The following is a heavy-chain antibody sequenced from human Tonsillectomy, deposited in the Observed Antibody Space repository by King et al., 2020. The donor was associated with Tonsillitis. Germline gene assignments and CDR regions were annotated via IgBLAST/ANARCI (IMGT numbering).Heavy chain of an antibody. V-gene: IGHV3-15*07. CDR3: TTDSTPLDYDSSGYYYGDGGFDY. Sequence: VQLVESGGGLVKPGGSLRLSCEASGFTFSKAWMNWVRQAPGKGLEWVGRFKSKTDGGTKDYAGPVEGQFTISREYSKKTLYLQMNSRKTEETTVYYFTTDSTPLDYDSSGYYYGDGGFDYWGQGTLVTVSS. CDR2: FKSKTDGGTK. CDR1: GFTFSKAW. J-gene: IGHJ4*02. D-gene: IGHD3-22*01.